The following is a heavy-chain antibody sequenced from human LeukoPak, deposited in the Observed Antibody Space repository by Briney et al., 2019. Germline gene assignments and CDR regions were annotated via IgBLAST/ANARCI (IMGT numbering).Heavy chain of an antibody. Sequence: ASVKVSCKASGYTFTSYYMHWVRQAPGQGLEWMGIINPSGGSTSYAQKFQGRVTMTRDTSTSTVYMELSSLRSEDTAVYYCALEVHCSSTSCYVAPPDYWGQGTLVTVSS. D-gene: IGHD2-2*01. CDR3: ALEVHCSSTSCYVAPPDY. CDR2: INPSGGST. V-gene: IGHV1-46*03. J-gene: IGHJ4*02. CDR1: GYTFTSYY.